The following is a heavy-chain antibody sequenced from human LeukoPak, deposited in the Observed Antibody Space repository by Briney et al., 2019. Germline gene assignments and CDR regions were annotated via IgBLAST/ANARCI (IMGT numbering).Heavy chain of an antibody. J-gene: IGHJ4*02. Sequence: PGGSLRLSCAVSGFTFSIYYMSWVRQAPGKGLEWVANIKQDGSEKYYADSVEGRFTISRDNAKNSLYLQMNSLRAEGTAVYYCARDFKEYYYDTSGYLRSDYWGQGTLVTVSS. CDR3: ARDFKEYYYDTSGYLRSDY. D-gene: IGHD3-22*01. CDR1: GFTFSIYY. CDR2: IKQDGSEK. V-gene: IGHV3-7*01.